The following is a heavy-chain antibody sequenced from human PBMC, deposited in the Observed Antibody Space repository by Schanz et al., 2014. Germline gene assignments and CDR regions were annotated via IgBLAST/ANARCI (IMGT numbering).Heavy chain of an antibody. D-gene: IGHD3-10*01. CDR2: VNPSGGGT. Sequence: QVQLVQSGTQVKKPGASVKVSCKASGYTLSAYSLHWVRQAPGQGLEWMGIVNPSGGGTSYALRFQDRVTVTRDTSRSTVYMELNSLTSEDTAVYYCARVSMEFERGKSYYYYMDVWGRGTTDTVSS. J-gene: IGHJ6*03. V-gene: IGHV1-46*01. CDR1: GYTLSAYS. CDR3: ARVSMEFERGKSYYYYMDV.